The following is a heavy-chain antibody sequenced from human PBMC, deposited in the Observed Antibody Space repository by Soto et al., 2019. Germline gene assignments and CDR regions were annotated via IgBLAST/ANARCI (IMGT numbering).Heavy chain of an antibody. CDR2: INPSGGST. CDR3: AMPSYCSGGSCSDAFDI. Sequence: GASVKVSCKASGYTFTSYYMHWVRQAPGQGLEWMGIINPSGGSTSYAQKFQGRVTMTRDTSTSTVYMELSSLRSEDTAVYYCAMPSYCSGGSCSDAFDIWGQGTMVTVSS. CDR1: GYTFTSYY. D-gene: IGHD2-15*01. J-gene: IGHJ3*02. V-gene: IGHV1-46*03.